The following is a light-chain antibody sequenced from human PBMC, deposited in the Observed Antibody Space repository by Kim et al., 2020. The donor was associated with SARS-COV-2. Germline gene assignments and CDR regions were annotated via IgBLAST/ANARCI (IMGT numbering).Light chain of an antibody. Sequence: APGKTARITCGGNNIGSKGVNWYQQKPGQAPVLVIYYDSDRPSGIPERFAGFTSGNTATLTISRVEAGDEADYYCQVWDSSSDHRVFGGGTQLTVL. CDR3: QVWDSSSDHRV. V-gene: IGLV3-21*04. J-gene: IGLJ3*02. CDR1: NIGSKG. CDR2: YDS.